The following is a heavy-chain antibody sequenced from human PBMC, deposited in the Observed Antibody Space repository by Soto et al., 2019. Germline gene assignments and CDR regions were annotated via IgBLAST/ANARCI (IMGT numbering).Heavy chain of an antibody. CDR2: ISGSGGSI. V-gene: IGHV3-23*01. Sequence: EVQLLESGGGLVKPGGSLRLSFAAFGFTFSTYALNWVRQAPGNGLEWVSAISGSGGSIHYADSVKGRFTISRDNSKNTLYLQMNSLRDEDTAVYHCVKGYWKGDVWGQGTTVTVSS. D-gene: IGHD1-1*01. J-gene: IGHJ6*02. CDR3: VKGYWKGDV. CDR1: GFTFSTYA.